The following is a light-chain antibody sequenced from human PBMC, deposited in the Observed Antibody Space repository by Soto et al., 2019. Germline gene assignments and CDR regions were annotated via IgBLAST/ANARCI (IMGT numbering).Light chain of an antibody. CDR2: DVS. CDR3: SSYTTSNTRQIV. J-gene: IGLJ1*01. Sequence: QSVLTQPASVSGSPGQSITISCTGTSSDVGGYNYVSWYQHHPGKAPKLIIYDVSNRPSGVSNRFSGSKSSNTASLTISGLQPEDEADYYCSSYTTSNTRQIVFGTGTKVTVL. V-gene: IGLV2-14*03. CDR1: SSDVGGYNY.